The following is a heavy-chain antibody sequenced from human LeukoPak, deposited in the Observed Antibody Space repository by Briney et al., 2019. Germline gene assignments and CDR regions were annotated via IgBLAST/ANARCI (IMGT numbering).Heavy chain of an antibody. CDR2: IKQDGSEK. V-gene: IGHV3-7*01. CDR3: ARDPRYSSSWPLDY. J-gene: IGHJ4*02. CDR1: GFTFSSYW. Sequence: GGSLRLSCAASGFTFSSYWMSWVRQAPGKGLEWVANIKQDGSEKYYVDSVKGRFTISRDNAKNSLYLQMNSLRAEDTAVYYCARDPRYSSSWPLDYWGRGTLVTVSS. D-gene: IGHD6-13*01.